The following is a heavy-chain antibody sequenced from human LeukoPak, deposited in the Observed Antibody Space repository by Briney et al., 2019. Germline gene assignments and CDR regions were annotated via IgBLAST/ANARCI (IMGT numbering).Heavy chain of an antibody. CDR3: ARTLQSYGHNYFDP. Sequence: GESLKISCKGFGYSFSDYWIGWVRQMPGKGLEWVGIIYPGDSDTRYSPSLQGQVTISADKSISTVYLQWSSLKASDTPMYYCARTLQSYGHNYFDPWGRGTLVTVSS. D-gene: IGHD5-18*01. V-gene: IGHV5-51*01. CDR1: GYSFSDYW. CDR2: IYPGDSDT. J-gene: IGHJ5*02.